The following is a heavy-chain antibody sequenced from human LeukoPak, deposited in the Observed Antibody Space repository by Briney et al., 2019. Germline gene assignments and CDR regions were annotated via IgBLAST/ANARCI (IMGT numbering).Heavy chain of an antibody. CDR1: GFSFSTYT. CDR2: ITSGSSYV. CDR3: ARSYIDSSGYPTRSSFDN. V-gene: IGHV3-21*01. J-gene: IGHJ4*02. D-gene: IGHD3-22*01. Sequence: GGSLRLSCAASGFSFSTYTMNWVRQAPGKGLEWVSSITSGSSYVFYTDSVKGRFTISRDNAKNSLFLQMNSLRAEDTAVYYCARSYIDSSGYPTRSSFDNWGQGTLVTVSS.